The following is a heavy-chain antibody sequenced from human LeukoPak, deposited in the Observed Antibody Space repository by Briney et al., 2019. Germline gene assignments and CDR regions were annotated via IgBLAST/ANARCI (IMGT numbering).Heavy chain of an antibody. CDR1: GFTFSSYA. CDR3: AKRRSYYDSSGYYGTADY. J-gene: IGHJ4*02. V-gene: IGHV3-23*01. Sequence: GGSLRLSCAASGFTFSSYAMSWVRQAPGKGLEWVSAISGSGGSTYYADSVKGRFTISRDNSKNTLYLQMNSLRAEDTAVYYCAKRRSYYDSSGYYGTADYWGQGTLVTVSS. D-gene: IGHD3-22*01. CDR2: ISGSGGST.